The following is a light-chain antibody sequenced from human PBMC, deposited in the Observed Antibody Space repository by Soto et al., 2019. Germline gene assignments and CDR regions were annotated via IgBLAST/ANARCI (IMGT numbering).Light chain of an antibody. Sequence: QSVLTQSPSASASLGDSVKLTCTLSSGHGNYVIAWHQQQPEKGPRYLMKVKSDGSHSKGDGIPDRFSGSSSGAERYLAISSLQSEDEADYYCQTWDTGIVVFGGGTKLTVL. CDR3: QTWDTGIVV. J-gene: IGLJ2*01. V-gene: IGLV4-69*01. CDR1: SGHGNYV. CDR2: VKSDGSH.